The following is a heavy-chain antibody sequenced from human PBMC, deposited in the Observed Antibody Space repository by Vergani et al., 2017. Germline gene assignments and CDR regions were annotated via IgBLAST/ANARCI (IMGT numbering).Heavy chain of an antibody. CDR2: IIPILGIA. CDR3: SRGENYCSGGSCYYY. Sequence: QVQLVQSGAEVKKPGSSVKVSCKASGGTFSSYTISWVRQAPGQGLEWMGRIIPILGIANYAQKFQGRVTITADKSTSTAYMELSSLRSEETAVYYCSRGENYCSGGSCYYYWGQGTLVTVSS. J-gene: IGHJ4*02. V-gene: IGHV1-69*02. CDR1: GGTFSSYT. D-gene: IGHD2-15*01.